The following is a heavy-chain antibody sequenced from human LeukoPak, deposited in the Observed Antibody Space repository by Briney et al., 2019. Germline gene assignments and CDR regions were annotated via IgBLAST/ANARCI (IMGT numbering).Heavy chain of an antibody. CDR1: GFTFNMYT. J-gene: IGHJ4*02. CDR2: ISSSTTYI. V-gene: IGHV3-21*01. D-gene: IGHD4-23*01. CDR3: ARVDNYGGNPPDY. Sequence: GGSLRLSCAASGFTFNMYTMYRVRQAPGKGLEWVSSISSSTTYIYYADSVKGRFTISRDNVKNSLSLQMNSLRAEDTAVYYCARVDNYGGNPPDYWGQGTLVTVSS.